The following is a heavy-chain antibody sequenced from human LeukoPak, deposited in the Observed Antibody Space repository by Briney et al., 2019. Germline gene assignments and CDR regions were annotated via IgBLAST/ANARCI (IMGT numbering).Heavy chain of an antibody. CDR1: GFTFSSYA. J-gene: IGHJ4*02. Sequence: AGGSLRLSCAASGFTFSSYAVSWVRQAPGKGLEWVSAISGSGGSTYYADSVKGRFTISRDNSKNTLYLQMNSLRAEDTAVYYCAKVGVVVPAAKYYFDYWGQGTLVTVSS. D-gene: IGHD2-2*01. CDR3: AKVGVVVPAAKYYFDY. V-gene: IGHV3-23*01. CDR2: ISGSGGST.